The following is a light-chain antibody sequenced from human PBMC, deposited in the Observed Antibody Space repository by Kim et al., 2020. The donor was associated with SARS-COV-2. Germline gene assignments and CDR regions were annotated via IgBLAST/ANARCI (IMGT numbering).Light chain of an antibody. CDR1: SLRRNY. V-gene: IGLV3-19*01. CDR2: ETN. CDR3: VSRDNSASRLV. Sequence: SSELTQDPAVSVALGQTVRITCQGDSLRRNYASWYQQKPGQAPVLVIYETNNRPSGIPDRFSGSSSGDTASLTITGAQAEDEADYYCVSRDNSASRLVFGGGTQLIVL. J-gene: IGLJ2*01.